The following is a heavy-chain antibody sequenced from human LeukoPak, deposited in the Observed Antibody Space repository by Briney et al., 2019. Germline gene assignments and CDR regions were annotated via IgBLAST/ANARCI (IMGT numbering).Heavy chain of an antibody. CDR1: GGSFSRYY. V-gene: IGHV4-34*01. D-gene: IGHD5-24*01. J-gene: IGHJ4*02. CDR3: ARGATISETGYFDL. CDR2: IDHRGDT. Sequence: SETLCLTCAVYGGSFSRYYWSWIRQSPGKGLEWIAEIDHRGDTNYNPSVKSRVTISVDTSKNQFSLKVRSLSAADTALYYCARGATISETGYFDLWGQGPKVGVSS.